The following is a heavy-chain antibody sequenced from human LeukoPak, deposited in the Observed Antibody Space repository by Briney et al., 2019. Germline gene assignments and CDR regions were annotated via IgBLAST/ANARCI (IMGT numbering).Heavy chain of an antibody. V-gene: IGHV3-66*01. CDR1: AFTFSDAY. D-gene: IGHD3-10*01. CDR2: IHSGGST. Sequence: GGSLRLSCAASAFTFSDAYMSWVRRAPGKGLEWVSLIHSGGSTYYADSVKGRFSISRDNSKNTLYLQMTSLRAEDTAVYYCASYGSGSHYKFFDYWGQGTLVTVSS. J-gene: IGHJ4*02. CDR3: ASYGSGSHYKFFDY.